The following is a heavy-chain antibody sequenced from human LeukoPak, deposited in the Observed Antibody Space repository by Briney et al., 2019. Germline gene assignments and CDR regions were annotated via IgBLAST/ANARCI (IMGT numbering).Heavy chain of an antibody. D-gene: IGHD5-12*01. V-gene: IGHV3-30-3*01. Sequence: GGSLRLSCAASGFTFSSYWMNWARQAPGKGLEWVAVISYDGSNKYYADSVKGRFTISRDNSKNTLYLQMNSLRAEDTAVYYCARAIKKRGYSGYDFGDYWGQGTLVTVSS. CDR2: ISYDGSNK. J-gene: IGHJ4*02. CDR3: ARAIKKRGYSGYDFGDY. CDR1: GFTFSSYW.